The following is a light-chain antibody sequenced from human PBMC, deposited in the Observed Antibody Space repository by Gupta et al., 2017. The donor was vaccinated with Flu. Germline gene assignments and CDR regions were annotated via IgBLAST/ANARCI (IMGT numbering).Light chain of an antibody. CDR3: QQYGGSPQT. CDR2: GAS. Sequence: EIVLTQSPGTLSLSPGERATLSCRASQSVRSTDLAWYQQKPGQAPRLLIYGASSRATGISDRFSGSGSGTDFTLTISRLEPEDFAVYYCQQYGGSPQTFGQGTKVEIK. V-gene: IGKV3-20*01. CDR1: QSVRSTD. J-gene: IGKJ2*01.